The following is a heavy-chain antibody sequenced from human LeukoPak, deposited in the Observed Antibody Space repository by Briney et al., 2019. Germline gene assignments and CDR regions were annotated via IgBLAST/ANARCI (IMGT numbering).Heavy chain of an antibody. Sequence: ASVKVSRRISGYSLRVLSIHWVRQAPGEGLEWMGGIDPQDGETIYAQSFKGRVTITEDTSTDTGYMELRSLRSDDTAVYYCVTDLGRSYFYFDIWGQGTLVIVSS. J-gene: IGHJ4*02. CDR1: GYSLRVLS. CDR2: IDPQDGET. D-gene: IGHD3-10*01. V-gene: IGHV1-24*01. CDR3: VTDLGRSYFYFDI.